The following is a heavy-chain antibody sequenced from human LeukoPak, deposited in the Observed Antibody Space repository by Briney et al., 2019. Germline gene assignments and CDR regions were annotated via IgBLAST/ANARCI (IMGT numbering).Heavy chain of an antibody. CDR3: ARLGSSWYFDY. Sequence: PSETLSLTCTVSGGSISSYYWSWIWQPPGKGLEWIGYIYHSGSTNYNPSLKSRVTISVDTSKNQFSLKLSSVTAADTAVYYCARLGSSWYFDYWGQGTLVTVSS. J-gene: IGHJ4*02. CDR2: IYHSGST. D-gene: IGHD6-13*01. CDR1: GGSISSYY. V-gene: IGHV4-59*01.